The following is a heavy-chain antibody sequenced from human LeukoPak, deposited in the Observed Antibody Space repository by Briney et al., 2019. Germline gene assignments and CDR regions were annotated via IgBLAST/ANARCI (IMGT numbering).Heavy chain of an antibody. CDR1: GFTFSKYF. D-gene: IGHD3-10*01. CDR2: INQDGRDK. Sequence: GGSLTLYCAASGFTFSKYFMGWVRQAPGKGLEGVANINQDGRDKDHVESVKGRFTISRDNAKNTLYLQTNGLRAEDTAVYYCAKGAGEFSWGQGTLVTVSS. J-gene: IGHJ5*02. V-gene: IGHV3-7*05. CDR3: AKGAGEFS.